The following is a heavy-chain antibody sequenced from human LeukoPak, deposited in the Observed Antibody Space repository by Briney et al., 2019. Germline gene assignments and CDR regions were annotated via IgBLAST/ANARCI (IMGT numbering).Heavy chain of an antibody. D-gene: IGHD5-12*01. CDR2: IYWNDDK. CDR3: ARVAYSGSARRAYDY. Sequence: SGPTLMRPTQTLTLTCTFSGFSLSTSGVGVGWIRQPPGKALEWLAVIYWNDDKRYSPSLKSRLSITKDTPRNLVLLTMTNIDPVDTGTYFCARVAYSGSARRAYDYWGLGTLVTVSS. V-gene: IGHV2-5*01. CDR1: GFSLSTSGVG. J-gene: IGHJ4*02.